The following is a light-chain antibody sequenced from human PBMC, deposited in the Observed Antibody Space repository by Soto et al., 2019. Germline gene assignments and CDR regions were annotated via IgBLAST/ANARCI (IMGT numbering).Light chain of an antibody. CDR1: SSNIGGYY. CDR2: RNN. V-gene: IGLV1-47*01. J-gene: IGLJ1*01. Sequence: QSVLTQPPSASGTPGQRVTISCSGSSSNIGGYYVSLYQQLPGTAPKVLIYRNNQRPSGVPDRFSGSKSGTSASLAISGLRSDDEADYYCAAWDDSLSGYVFGTGTKLTVL. CDR3: AAWDDSLSGYV.